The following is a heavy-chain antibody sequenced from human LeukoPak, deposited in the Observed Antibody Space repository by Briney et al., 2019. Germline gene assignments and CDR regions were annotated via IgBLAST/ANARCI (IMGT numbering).Heavy chain of an antibody. CDR2: ISNSGGRT. CDR3: AKSYNGYESKPDY. CDR1: GFTFSSYA. D-gene: IGHD5-12*01. Sequence: PGGSLRLSCAASGFTFSSYAMSWVRQAPGTGLEWVSSISNSGGRTFYTDSVKGRFTISRDNSKITLYLQMNSLRAEDTAVYYCAKSYNGYESKPDYWGQGTLVTVSS. V-gene: IGHV3-23*01. J-gene: IGHJ4*02.